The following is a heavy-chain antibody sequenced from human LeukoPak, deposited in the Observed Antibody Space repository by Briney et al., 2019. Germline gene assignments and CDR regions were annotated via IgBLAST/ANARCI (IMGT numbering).Heavy chain of an antibody. CDR3: ARAVTGTRGAFDI. D-gene: IGHD1-7*01. V-gene: IGHV1-18*01. Sequence: ASVKVSCKASGYTFTNYGISWVRQAPGQGLEWMGWISAYNGNTNYAQKLQGRVTMTTDTSTSTVYMELRSLRSDDTAVYYCARAVTGTRGAFDIWGQGTMVTVSS. CDR1: GYTFTNYG. CDR2: ISAYNGNT. J-gene: IGHJ3*02.